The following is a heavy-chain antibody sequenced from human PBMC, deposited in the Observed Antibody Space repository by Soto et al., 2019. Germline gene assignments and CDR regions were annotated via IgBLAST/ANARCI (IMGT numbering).Heavy chain of an antibody. Sequence: EVQLVESGGGLVKPGGSLRLSCAASGFTFSSYSMNWVRQAPGKGLEWVSSISSSSSYIYYADSVKGRFTISRDNAKNSLYLQMNSLRAEDTAVYYCARDFPHLSGKYYFDYWGQGTLVTVSS. CDR1: GFTFSSYS. V-gene: IGHV3-21*01. D-gene: IGHD3-10*01. J-gene: IGHJ4*02. CDR3: ARDFPHLSGKYYFDY. CDR2: ISSSSSYI.